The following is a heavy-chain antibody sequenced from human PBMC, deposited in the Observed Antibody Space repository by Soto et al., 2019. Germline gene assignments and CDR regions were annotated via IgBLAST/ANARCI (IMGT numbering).Heavy chain of an antibody. Sequence: EVQLVESGGGLVQPGGSLRLSCAASGFIFDSFALSWVRQAPGKGLEWVSGIGGSGGRTYYADSVRCRFTISRDNSKNTLYLQMSSLSAEDTAIYYCAKDRAFWFGEGGWFDPWGQGPWSPSPQ. V-gene: IGHV3-23*04. J-gene: IGHJ5*02. CDR2: IGGSGGRT. D-gene: IGHD3-10*01. CDR3: AKDRAFWFGEGGWFDP. CDR1: GFIFDSFA.